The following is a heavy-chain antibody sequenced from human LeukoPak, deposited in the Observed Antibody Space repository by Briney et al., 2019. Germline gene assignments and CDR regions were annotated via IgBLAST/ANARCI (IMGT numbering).Heavy chain of an antibody. D-gene: IGHD3-10*01. CDR1: GFSFSNRG. CDR2: ISGNAGTT. CDR3: AKVGSSWGFGDY. V-gene: IGHV3-23*01. Sequence: GGSLRLSCAASGFSFSNRGMTWVRQAPGKGLEWVSFISGNAGTTYYSDSVKGRFTISRDNSKSTLYLQMNSLRAEDTAVYYCAKVGSSWGFGDYWGQGTTVAVSS. J-gene: IGHJ4*03.